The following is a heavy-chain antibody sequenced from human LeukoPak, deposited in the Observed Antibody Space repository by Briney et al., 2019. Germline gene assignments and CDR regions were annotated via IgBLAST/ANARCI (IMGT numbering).Heavy chain of an antibody. D-gene: IGHD6-13*01. Sequence: PSETLSLTCTVSGGSISSYYWSWIRQPPGKGLKWIGYIYYSGSTNYNPSLKSRVTISVDTSKNQFSLKLSSVTAADTAVYYCARQRSIAAAGTDYYYGMDVWGQGTTVTVSS. CDR1: GGSISSYY. CDR3: ARQRSIAAAGTDYYYGMDV. CDR2: IYYSGST. J-gene: IGHJ6*02. V-gene: IGHV4-59*08.